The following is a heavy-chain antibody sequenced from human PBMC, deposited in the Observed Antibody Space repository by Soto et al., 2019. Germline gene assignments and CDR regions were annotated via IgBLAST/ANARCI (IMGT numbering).Heavy chain of an antibody. CDR2: ISYDGSNK. V-gene: IGHV3-30-3*01. D-gene: IGHD3-3*01. CDR3: ARVAYDFCFDY. CDR1: GFTFSSYA. Sequence: QVQLVESGGGVVQPGRSLRLSCAASGFTFSSYAMHWVRQAPGKGLEWVAVISYDGSNKYYADSVKGRFTISRDNSKNTLYLQMNSLRAEDTAVYYCARVAYDFCFDYWGQGTLVTVSS. J-gene: IGHJ4*02.